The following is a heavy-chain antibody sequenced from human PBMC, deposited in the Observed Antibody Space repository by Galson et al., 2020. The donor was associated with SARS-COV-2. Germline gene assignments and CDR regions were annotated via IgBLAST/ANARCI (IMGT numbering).Heavy chain of an antibody. J-gene: IGHJ4*02. D-gene: IGHD1-26*01. CDR2: IYPGDSET. CDR1: GYKFNSDW. V-gene: IGHV5-51*01. Sequence: KIGESLKISCKASGYKFNSDWIGWVRQMPGKGLEWMGIIYPGDSETRYSLSFQGQVTMSADKSINTAYLQWSSLKASDTAMYYCARVRSGNYIYDYWGQGTLVTVSS. CDR3: ARVRSGNYIYDY.